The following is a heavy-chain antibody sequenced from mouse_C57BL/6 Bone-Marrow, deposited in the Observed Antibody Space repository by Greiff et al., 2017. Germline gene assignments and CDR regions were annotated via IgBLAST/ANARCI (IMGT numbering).Heavy chain of an antibody. Sequence: QVHVKQSGAELARPGASVKLSCKASGYTFTSYGISWVKQRTGQGLEWIGEIYPRSGNTYYNEKFKGKATLTADKSSSTAYMELRSLTSEDSAVYFCARYPYYYGSSYNYWGQGTTLTVSS. CDR3: ARYPYYYGSSYNY. CDR2: IYPRSGNT. V-gene: IGHV1-81*01. J-gene: IGHJ2*01. CDR1: GYTFTSYG. D-gene: IGHD1-1*01.